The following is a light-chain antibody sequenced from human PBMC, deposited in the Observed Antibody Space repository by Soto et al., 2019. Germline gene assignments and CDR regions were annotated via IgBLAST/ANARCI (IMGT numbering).Light chain of an antibody. V-gene: IGLV2-8*01. Sequence: QSVLTPPPSASGSPGQSAATFCTGTKSDICVYDFGSCYQHHPGKAPRLIIYEVVQRPSGGPDRFSGSKSGNTASLTASGLQAADEADYFCKAYAGSNTYVFGSGTKVTVL. CDR2: EVV. CDR1: KSDICVYDF. CDR3: KAYAGSNTYV. J-gene: IGLJ1*01.